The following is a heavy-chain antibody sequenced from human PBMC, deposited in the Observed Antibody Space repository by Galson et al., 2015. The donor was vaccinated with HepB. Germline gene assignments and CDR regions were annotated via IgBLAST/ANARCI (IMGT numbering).Heavy chain of an antibody. V-gene: IGHV5-51*01. D-gene: IGHD6-25*01. CDR3: ATSGWSPSYFFDY. CDR2: IYPGDSDT. J-gene: IGHJ4*02. CDR1: GYSFTRYW. Sequence: SGAEVKKPGESLKISCTASGYSFTRYWIGWVRQMPGKGLEWMAIIYPGDSDTRYSPSFQGQVTISADKSISNAYLQWSSLKASETAMYDCATSGWSPSYFFDYWGQGTLVTVSS.